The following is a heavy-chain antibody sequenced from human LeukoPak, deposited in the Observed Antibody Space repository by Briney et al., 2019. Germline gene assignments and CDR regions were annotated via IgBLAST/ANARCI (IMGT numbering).Heavy chain of an antibody. V-gene: IGHV3-20*04. CDR1: GFTFDDYG. J-gene: IGHJ4*02. Sequence: GGSLRLSCAASGFTFDDYGMSWVRQAPGKGLEWVSGINWNGGTTGYADSVKGRFTISRDNAKNSLYLQMNSLRAEDTALYYCAGDHESSNPTYWGQGTLVTVSS. D-gene: IGHD6-13*01. CDR2: INWNGGTT. CDR3: AGDHESSNPTY.